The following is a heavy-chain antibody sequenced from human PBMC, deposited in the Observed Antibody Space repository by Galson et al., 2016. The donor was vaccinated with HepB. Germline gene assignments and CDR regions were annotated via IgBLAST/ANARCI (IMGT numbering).Heavy chain of an antibody. J-gene: IGHJ6*02. CDR1: GFTFNDFT. CDR2: ISWDGRST. D-gene: IGHD2/OR15-2a*01. Sequence: SLRLSCAASGFTFNDFTMHWVRQAPGKGLEWVSLISWDGRSTFYADSVKGRFTISRDNSKDSLFLHMSSLRTEDTAFYYCVKGISFYYYGLDVWGHGTTVTVSS. V-gene: IGHV3-43*01. CDR3: VKGISFYYYGLDV.